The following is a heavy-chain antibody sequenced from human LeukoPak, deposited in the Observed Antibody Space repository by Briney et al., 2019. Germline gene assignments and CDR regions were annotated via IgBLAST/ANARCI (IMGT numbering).Heavy chain of an antibody. CDR1: GGTFSSYA. Sequence: ESSVKVSYKASGGTFSSYAISWVRQAPGQGLEWMGGIIPMFGTANYAQKFQGRVTITADESTSTAYMELSSLRSEDTAVYYCSRATAYSSWFDPWGQGTLVTVSS. J-gene: IGHJ5*02. D-gene: IGHD4-11*01. CDR2: IIPMFGTA. CDR3: SRATAYSSWFDP. V-gene: IGHV1-69*01.